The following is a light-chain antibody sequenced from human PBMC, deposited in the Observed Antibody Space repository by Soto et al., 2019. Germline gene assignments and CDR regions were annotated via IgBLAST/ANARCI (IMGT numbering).Light chain of an antibody. Sequence: QSALTQPASVSGSPGQSITISCTGTNNDVGGYKLVSGYQQHPGKVPKVVIYEGSKRPSGVSNRFSGYKSGNTASLTISWRQAEDEAYYYCWSYAGNTIFVFGGGTKLTVL. CDR2: EGS. CDR3: WSYAGNTIFV. V-gene: IGLV2-23*03. J-gene: IGLJ2*01. CDR1: NNDVGGYKL.